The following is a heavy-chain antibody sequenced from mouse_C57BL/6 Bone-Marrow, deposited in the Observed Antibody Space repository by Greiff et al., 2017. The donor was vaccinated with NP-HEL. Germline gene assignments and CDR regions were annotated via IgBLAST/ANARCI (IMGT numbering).Heavy chain of an antibody. CDR1: GYTFTSYW. CDR2: IYPGSGST. CDR3: ASGPGSRRAPYAMDY. J-gene: IGHJ4*01. V-gene: IGHV1-55*01. D-gene: IGHD1-1*01. Sequence: QVQLKQPGAELVKPGASVKMSCKASGYTFTSYWITWVKQRPGQGLEWIGDIYPGSGSTNYNEKFKSKATLTVDTSSSTAYMQLSSLTSEDSAVYYCASGPGSRRAPYAMDYWGQGTSVTVSS.